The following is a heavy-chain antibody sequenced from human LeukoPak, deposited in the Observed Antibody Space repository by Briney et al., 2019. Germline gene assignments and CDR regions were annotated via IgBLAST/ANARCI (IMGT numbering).Heavy chain of an antibody. CDR1: GFMFSDFA. D-gene: IGHD5-18*01. CDR3: ARHDSFIPY. CDR2: ISDSGRAT. Sequence: GGSLRPSCVASGFMFSDFAMSWVRQAPGQGLEWVSGISDSGRATYYSDSVKGRCTISRDNSKNTVYLQLNNLRAEDTALYFCARHDSFIPYWGQGMLVTVSS. J-gene: IGHJ4*02. V-gene: IGHV3-23*01.